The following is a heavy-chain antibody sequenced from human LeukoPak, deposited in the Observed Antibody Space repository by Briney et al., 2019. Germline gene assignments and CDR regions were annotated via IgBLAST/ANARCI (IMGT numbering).Heavy chain of an antibody. CDR1: GGSISSYY. CDR3: AREAGGNRPLDY. CDR2: IYTSGNT. D-gene: IGHD4-23*01. Sequence: SETLSLTCNVSGGSISSYYWSWIRQPAGKGLEWIGRIYTSGNTNYNPSLESRVTMSLDPSKNQVSLNLSSVTAADTAIYYCAREAGGNRPLDYWGQGTLVTVSS. J-gene: IGHJ4*02. V-gene: IGHV4-4*07.